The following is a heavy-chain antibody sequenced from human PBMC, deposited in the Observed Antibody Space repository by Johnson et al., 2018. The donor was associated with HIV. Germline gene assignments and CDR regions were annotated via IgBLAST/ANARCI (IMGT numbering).Heavy chain of an antibody. CDR3: ARSYSSLDAFDI. CDR2: ISYDGSNK. Sequence: QVQLVESGGGVVQPGRSLRLSCAASGFTFSSYGMHWVRQAPGKGLEWVAVISYDGSNKYYADSVKCRFTISRDNSKNTLYLQMNSRRAEDTAVYYCARSYSSLDAFDIWGQGTMVTVSS. CDR1: GFTFSSYG. V-gene: IGHV3-30*03. J-gene: IGHJ3*02. D-gene: IGHD6-13*01.